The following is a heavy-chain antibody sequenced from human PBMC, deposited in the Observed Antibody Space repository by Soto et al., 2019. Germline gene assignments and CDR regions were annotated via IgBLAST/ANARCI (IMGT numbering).Heavy chain of an antibody. D-gene: IGHD2-2*02. CDR1: GGTFSSYA. CDR3: AVGAIVVVPAAIRGYFQH. CDR2: IIPIFGTA. Sequence: QVQLVQSGAEVKKPGSSVKVSCKASGGTFSSYAISWVRQAPGQGLEWMGGIIPIFGTANYAQKFQGRVTTTADKSTSTAYMELSSLRSEDTAVYYCAVGAIVVVPAAIRGYFQHWGQGTLVTVSS. J-gene: IGHJ1*01. V-gene: IGHV1-69*06.